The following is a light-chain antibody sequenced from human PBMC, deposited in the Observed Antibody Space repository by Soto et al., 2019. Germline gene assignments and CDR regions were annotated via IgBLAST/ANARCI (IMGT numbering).Light chain of an antibody. CDR1: SSNIGAGYD. V-gene: IGLV1-40*01. CDR2: GNS. J-gene: IGLJ3*02. CDR3: QSYDSSLSAWV. Sequence: QSVLTQPPSVSGAPGQRVTISCTESSSNIGAGYDVHWYQQLPGTAPKLLIYGNSNRPSGVPDRFSGSKSGTSASLAITGLQAEDEADYYCQSYDSSLSAWVFGGGTSSPS.